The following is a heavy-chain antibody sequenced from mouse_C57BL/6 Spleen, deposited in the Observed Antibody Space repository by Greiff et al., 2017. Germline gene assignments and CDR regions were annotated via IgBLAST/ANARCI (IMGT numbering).Heavy chain of an antibody. D-gene: IGHD1-1*01. CDR1: GYAFTNYL. CDR3: ARSQLLLRYPYAMDY. V-gene: IGHV1-54*01. Sequence: QVQLKESGAELVRPGTSVKVSCKASGYAFTNYLIEWVKQRPGQGLEWIGVLNPGSGGTNYNEKFKGKATLTADKSSSTAYMQLSSLTSEDSAVYFCARSQLLLRYPYAMDYWGQGTAVTVSS. CDR2: LNPGSGGT. J-gene: IGHJ4*01.